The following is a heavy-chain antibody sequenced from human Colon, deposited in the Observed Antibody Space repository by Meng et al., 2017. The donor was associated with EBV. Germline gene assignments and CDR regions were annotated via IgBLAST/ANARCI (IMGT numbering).Heavy chain of an antibody. CDR2: IYYSGST. D-gene: IGHD6-19*01. CDR3: ARVSSGWDYFDY. V-gene: IGHV4-31*03. Sequence: HVQVQGWGPGLVKPSQPLSLTFTVSGGSVSSGGYYWTWIRQHPGKGLEWFGHIYYSGSTFYNPSLKRRVIISIDTSKNQFSLNLRSVTAADTAVYYCARVSSGWDYFDYWGQGTLVTVSS. J-gene: IGHJ4*02. CDR1: GGSVSSGGYY.